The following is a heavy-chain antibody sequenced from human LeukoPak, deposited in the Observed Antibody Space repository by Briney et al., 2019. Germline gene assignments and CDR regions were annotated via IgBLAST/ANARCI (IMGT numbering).Heavy chain of an antibody. J-gene: IGHJ4*02. CDR3: ARDRAAAAGTGGFDY. Sequence: SETLSLTCAVYGGSFSGYYWSWIRQPPGKGLEWIGEINHSGSTNYNPSLKSRVTLSVDTSKNQFSLKLSSVTAADTAVYYCARDRAAAAGTGGFDYWGQGTLVTVSS. V-gene: IGHV4-34*01. CDR2: INHSGST. CDR1: GGSFSGYY. D-gene: IGHD6-13*01.